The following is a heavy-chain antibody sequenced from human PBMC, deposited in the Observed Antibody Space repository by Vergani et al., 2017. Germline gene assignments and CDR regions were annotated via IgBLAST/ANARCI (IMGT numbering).Heavy chain of an antibody. J-gene: IGHJ6*02. CDR2: IIPMFGTT. Sequence: QVQLVQSGAEAKKPGSSIKVSCKASGGTFGTYGITWVRQAPGQGLEWIGRIIPMFGTTNYAQKFQGRVTIIADKSTSTSYMELSSLKSEDTAKYYCGRDSYGSGYYYGMDVWAQGTTVTVSS. CDR3: GRDSYGSGYYYGMDV. D-gene: IGHD3-10*01. V-gene: IGHV1-69*13. CDR1: GGTFGTYG.